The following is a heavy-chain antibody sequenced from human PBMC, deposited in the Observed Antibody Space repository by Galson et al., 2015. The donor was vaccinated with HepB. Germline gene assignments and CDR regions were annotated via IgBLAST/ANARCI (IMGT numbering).Heavy chain of an antibody. J-gene: IGHJ4*02. CDR1: GFTFDDYD. Sequence: SLRLSCAASGFTFDDYDMSWVRQAPGKGLEWVSGINWNGGSTGYADSVKGRFTISRDNAKNSLYLQMNSLRAEDTALYHCARGMVTVTTGEFEYWGQGTLVTVSS. CDR3: ARGMVTVTTGEFEY. V-gene: IGHV3-20*01. D-gene: IGHD4-17*01. CDR2: INWNGGST.